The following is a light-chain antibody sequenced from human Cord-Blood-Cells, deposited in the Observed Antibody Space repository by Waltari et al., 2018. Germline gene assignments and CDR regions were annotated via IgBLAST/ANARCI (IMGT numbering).Light chain of an antibody. CDR2: EVS. V-gene: IGLV2-14*01. J-gene: IGLJ1*01. CDR1: SSDVGGYNY. CDR3: SSYTSSSTLV. Sequence: QSALTQPASVSGSPGQSITLSCTGTSSDVGGYNYVPWYQPHPGKAPKLMIYEVSNRPSGVSNRFSGSKSGNTASLTISGLQAEDEADYYCSSYTSSSTLVFGTGTKVTVL.